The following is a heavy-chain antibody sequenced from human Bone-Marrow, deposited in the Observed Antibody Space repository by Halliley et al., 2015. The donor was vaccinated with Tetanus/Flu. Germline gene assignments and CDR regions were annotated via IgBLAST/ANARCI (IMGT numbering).Heavy chain of an antibody. CDR3: AATDPGYCSGGFCYSAFDY. CDR2: IYYNGDT. V-gene: IGHV4-61*01. J-gene: IGHJ4*02. D-gene: IGHD2-15*01. Sequence: LRLSCTVSSASVSSGSYYWSWIRQPPGKGLERIGYIYYNGDTNYNPSLKSRVTISVETSKNQFSLNLSSVTAADTAMYYCAATDPGYCSGGFCYSAFDYWGQGTPVTVSS. CDR1: SASVSSGSYY.